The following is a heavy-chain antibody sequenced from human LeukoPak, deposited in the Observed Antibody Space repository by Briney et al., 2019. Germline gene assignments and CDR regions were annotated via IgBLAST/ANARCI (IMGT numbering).Heavy chain of an antibody. V-gene: IGHV4-59*01. D-gene: IGHD6-6*01. CDR2: ICYSGST. J-gene: IGHJ4*02. CDR3: ARWVAARARYYFDY. Sequence: SETLSLTCTVSGDSISSYYWNWLRQPPGKGLEWIGYICYSGSTNYNPSLKSRVTISVDTSKNQFSLKLSSVTAADTAVYYCARWVAARARYYFDYWGQGTLVTVSS. CDR1: GDSISSYY.